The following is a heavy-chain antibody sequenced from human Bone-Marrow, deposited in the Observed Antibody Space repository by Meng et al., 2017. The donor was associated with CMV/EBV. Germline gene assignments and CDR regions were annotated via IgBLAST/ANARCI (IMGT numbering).Heavy chain of an antibody. CDR2: ISYDGSNK. CDR1: GFTFSSYA. CDR3: ARDLSTSYFDNGVLNYYYYGMDV. V-gene: IGHV3-30*04. J-gene: IGHJ6*02. Sequence: GESLKISCAASGFTFSSYAMHWVRQAPGKGLEWVAVISYDGSNKYYADSVKGRFTISRDNSKNTLYLQMNSLRADDTAVYYCARDLSTSYFDNGVLNYYYYGMDVGGQGTTVIVSS. D-gene: IGHD4/OR15-4a*01.